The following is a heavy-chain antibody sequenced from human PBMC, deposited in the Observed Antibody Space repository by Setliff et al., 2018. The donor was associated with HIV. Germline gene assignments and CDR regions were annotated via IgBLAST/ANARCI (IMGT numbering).Heavy chain of an antibody. D-gene: IGHD1-26*01. CDR3: VRDDRYLHRGSLVAGDAFDL. CDR1: GFSYSTYW. J-gene: IGHJ3*01. Sequence: GESLKISCAASGFSYSTYWMSWVRQAPGKGLEWVANIKEDESEKYYVDSVKGRFIISRDNAKKSLFLQMNSLRAEDTAVYYCVRDDRYLHRGSLVAGDAFDLWGQGTMVTVSS. CDR2: IKEDESEK. V-gene: IGHV3-7*01.